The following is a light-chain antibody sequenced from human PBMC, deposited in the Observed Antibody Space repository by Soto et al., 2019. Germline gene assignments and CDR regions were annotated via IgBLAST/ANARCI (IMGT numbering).Light chain of an antibody. J-gene: IGKJ1*01. Sequence: DIVMTQSPDSLAVSLGERATINCKSSQSILYSSNNKNYLAWYQQKPGQRPKLLIYWASTRESGVPDRFSGSGSGIDFTLTISSLQAEDAAVYYCLQYYTTPEAFDQGTKVEIK. V-gene: IGKV4-1*01. CDR3: LQYYTTPEA. CDR2: WAS. CDR1: QSILYSSNNKNY.